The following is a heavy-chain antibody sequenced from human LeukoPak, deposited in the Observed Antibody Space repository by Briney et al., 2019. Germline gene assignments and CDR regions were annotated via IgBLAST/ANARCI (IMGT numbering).Heavy chain of an antibody. Sequence: SETLSLTCTVSGGSISGSSHYWSWIRQPPGKGLEWIGYMYYSGSTNYNPSLRSRVTISVDTSKNQFSLKLSSVTAADTAVYYCARNLGSGWYYDYWGQGILVTVSS. CDR2: MYYSGST. CDR3: ARNLGSGWYYDY. V-gene: IGHV4-61*05. J-gene: IGHJ4*02. CDR1: GGSISGSSHY. D-gene: IGHD6-19*01.